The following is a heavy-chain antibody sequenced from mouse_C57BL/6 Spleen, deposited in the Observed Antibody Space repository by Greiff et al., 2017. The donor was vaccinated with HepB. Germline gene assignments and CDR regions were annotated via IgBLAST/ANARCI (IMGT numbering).Heavy chain of an antibody. D-gene: IGHD1-1*01. CDR1: GYTFTSCW. CDR3: ARIKKIVATYFDY. Sequence: VQLQQSGAELVKAGASVKMSCKASGYTFTSCWMHWVKQRLGQGLEWFAETTPTNGRTYYNEKFKSKATLTVEKSSSTAYMILSGPTFEDSAVYYCARIKKIVATYFDYLGQGTTLTVSS. CDR2: TTPTNGRT. V-gene: IGHV1S81*02. J-gene: IGHJ2*01.